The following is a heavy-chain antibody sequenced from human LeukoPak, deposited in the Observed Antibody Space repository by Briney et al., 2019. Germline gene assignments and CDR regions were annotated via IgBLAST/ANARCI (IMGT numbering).Heavy chain of an antibody. J-gene: IGHJ4*02. CDR3: ARKRINYYGSGSYYKELDY. CDR1: GYTFTGYY. D-gene: IGHD3-10*01. V-gene: IGHV1-2*02. CDR2: INPNSGGT. Sequence: GASVKVSCKASGYTFTGYYMHWVRQAPGQGLEWMGWINPNSGGTNYAQKFQGRVTMTRDTSISTAYMELSRLRSDDTAVYYCARKRINYYGSGSYYKELDYWGQGTLVTVSS.